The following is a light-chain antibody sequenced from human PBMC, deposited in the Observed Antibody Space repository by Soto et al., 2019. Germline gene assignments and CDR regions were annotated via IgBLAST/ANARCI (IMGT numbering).Light chain of an antibody. V-gene: IGKV2-28*01. J-gene: IGKJ4*01. CDR2: LGS. CDR1: QSRLHSTGYDF. Sequence: DIVMTQSPLSLPVTPGEPASISCRSSQSRLHSTGYDFLDWYVQKPGQSPQLLLYLGSTRASGVPDRFSGTGSGTDFTLKISRVEAEDVGVYYCMQSLQMPLTFGGGTKVEIK. CDR3: MQSLQMPLT.